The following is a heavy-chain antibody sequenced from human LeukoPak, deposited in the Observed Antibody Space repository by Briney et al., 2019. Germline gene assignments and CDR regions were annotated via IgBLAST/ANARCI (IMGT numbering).Heavy chain of an antibody. Sequence: PGGSLRLSCVASGFTFSSKSLHWVRQPPGRGLEWVSFISSDGSRKYYGDFVEGRFTVSGDNSMHTLYLQVDTLRAEDTAMYYCAKGDGSGSFLIDYWGQGTLVTVSS. V-gene: IGHV3-30-3*01. CDR1: GFTFSSKS. CDR2: ISSDGSRK. CDR3: AKGDGSGSFLIDY. J-gene: IGHJ4*02. D-gene: IGHD3-10*01.